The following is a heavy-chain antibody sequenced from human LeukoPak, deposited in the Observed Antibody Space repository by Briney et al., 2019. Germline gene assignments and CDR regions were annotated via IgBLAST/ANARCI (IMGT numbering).Heavy chain of an antibody. CDR2: ISASGGST. Sequence: GGSLRLSCAASGFTFSSYSMNWVRQAPGKGLEWVSAISASGGSTYYADSVKGRFTISRDNSKNTLYLQMNSLRAEDTAVYYCAKPPYSGGYYFFDPWGQGTLVTVSS. CDR3: AKPPYSGGYYFFDP. CDR1: GFTFSSYS. J-gene: IGHJ5*02. D-gene: IGHD1-26*01. V-gene: IGHV3-23*01.